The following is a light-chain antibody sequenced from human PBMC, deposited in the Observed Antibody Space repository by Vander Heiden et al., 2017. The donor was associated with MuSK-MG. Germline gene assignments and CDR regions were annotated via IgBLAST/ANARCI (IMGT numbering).Light chain of an antibody. CDR2: GAS. V-gene: IGKV1-6*01. CDR3: LQDDNYPLT. J-gene: IGKJ1*01. CDR1: QGIRND. Sequence: AIQMTQSPSSLSASVGDRVTITCRASQGIRNDLGWYQQKPGKAPKLLIFGASTLQSGVPSRFSGSGSGTDFTLTISSLQPEDFATYYCLQDDNYPLTFGQGTKVEFK.